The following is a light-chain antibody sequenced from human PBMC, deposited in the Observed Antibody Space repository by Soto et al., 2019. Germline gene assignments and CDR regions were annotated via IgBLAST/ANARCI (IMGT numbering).Light chain of an antibody. V-gene: IGKV3-20*01. J-gene: IGKJ3*01. CDR1: QSVSSH. CDR2: GAS. Sequence: EIVMTQSPATLSVSPGERATLSCRASQSVSSHLAWYQQKPGQAPSLLIYGASTRATGIPDRFSGSGSGSDFTLIISRLEPEDFAVYFCQQYGVSPQSFGPGTKVDIK. CDR3: QQYGVSPQS.